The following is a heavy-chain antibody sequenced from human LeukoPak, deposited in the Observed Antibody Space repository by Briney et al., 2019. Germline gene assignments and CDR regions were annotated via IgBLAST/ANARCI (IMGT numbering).Heavy chain of an antibody. CDR2: IIPIFGTA. V-gene: IGHV1-69*13. Sequence: SVKVSCNASGGTFSSYAISWVRQAPGQGHELMGGIIPIFGTANYAQKFQGRVTITADESTSTAYMELSSLRSEDTAEYYCARDSGNFHYDMDVWGQGTTVIVSS. J-gene: IGHJ6*02. D-gene: IGHD3-10*01. CDR3: ARDSGNFHYDMDV. CDR1: GGTFSSYA.